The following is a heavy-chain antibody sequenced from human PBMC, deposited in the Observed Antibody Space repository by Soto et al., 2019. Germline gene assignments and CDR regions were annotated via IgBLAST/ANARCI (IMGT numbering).Heavy chain of an antibody. V-gene: IGHV4-39*01. CDR1: GGSISGSSYY. Sequence: LSLTCTVSGGSISGSSYYWGWIRQPPGKGLECIGSVHYSGSTDYNPSLKSRVTISVDTSKNQFSLKLTSVTAADTAVYFCASFSGATYGDYGGGINYWGQGTLVTVSS. J-gene: IGHJ4*02. CDR3: ASFSGATYGDYGGGINY. CDR2: VHYSGST. D-gene: IGHD4-17*01.